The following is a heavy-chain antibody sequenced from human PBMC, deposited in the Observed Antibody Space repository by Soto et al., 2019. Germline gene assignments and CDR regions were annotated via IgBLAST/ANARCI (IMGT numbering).Heavy chain of an antibody. D-gene: IGHD3-10*01. J-gene: IGHJ6*03. CDR1: SGSFSGYS. CDR3: ARCSMVRGGYSVYMDV. V-gene: IGHV4-34*01. CDR2: ISRIGST. Sequence: SETLSLTCAVYSGSFSGYSWSWIRRPPGKGLEWVGGISRIGSTNYNPSLQSRVTISVDTSNNQFSLRLNSVTAADTAVFYCARCSMVRGGYSVYMDVWGKGTTVTVSS.